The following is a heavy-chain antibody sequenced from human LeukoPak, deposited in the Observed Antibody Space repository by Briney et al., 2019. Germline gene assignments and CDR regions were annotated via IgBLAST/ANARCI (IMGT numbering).Heavy chain of an antibody. D-gene: IGHD6-13*01. J-gene: IGHJ6*02. CDR2: IIPIFGTA. CDR3: ASSFYSSSWTNYYYYGMDV. V-gene: IGHV1-69*13. CDR1: GGTFSSYA. Sequence: GASVKVSCKASGGTFSSYAISWVRQAPGQGLEWMGGIIPIFGTANYAQKFQGRVTITADESTSTAYMELSSLRSGDTAVYYCASSFYSSSWTNYYYYGMDVWGQGTTVTVSS.